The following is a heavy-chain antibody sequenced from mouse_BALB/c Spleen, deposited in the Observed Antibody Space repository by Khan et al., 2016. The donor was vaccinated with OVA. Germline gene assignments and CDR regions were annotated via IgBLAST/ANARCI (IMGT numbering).Heavy chain of an antibody. Sequence: VQLKQSGTVLARPGTSVRMSCKASGYIFTDYLMHWVKQRPGQSLEWIGSIYPGINDTSYNQKFKDKAKLTSVPSATTAYMDFSSLTNEDSAVFYCTRAGYGAFAVWGQGTLVTVSA. CDR2: IYPGINDT. CDR3: TRAGYGAFAV. J-gene: IGHJ3*01. CDR1: GYIFTDYL. V-gene: IGHV1-5*01. D-gene: IGHD1-1*01.